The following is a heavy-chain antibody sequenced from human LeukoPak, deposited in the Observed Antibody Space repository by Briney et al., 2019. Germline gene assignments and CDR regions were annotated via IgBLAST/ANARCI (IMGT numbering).Heavy chain of an antibody. Sequence: SETLSLTCTVSGGSISSSSHYWGWIRQPPGKGLEWIGSIYYSGNTYYNPSLKSRVTISTDTSKNQFSLKLSSVTAADTAVYYCARHANIVVVPAAKAFDYWGQGTLVTVSS. CDR1: GGSISSSSHY. J-gene: IGHJ4*02. D-gene: IGHD2-2*01. CDR3: ARHANIVVVPAAKAFDY. CDR2: IYYSGNT. V-gene: IGHV4-39*01.